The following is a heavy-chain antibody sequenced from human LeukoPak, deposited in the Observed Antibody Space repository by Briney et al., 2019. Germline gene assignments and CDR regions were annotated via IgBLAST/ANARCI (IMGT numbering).Heavy chain of an antibody. Sequence: GSLRLSCAASGFTFSSYAMSWVRQAPGKGLEWVSAISGSGGSTYYADSVKGRFTISRDNSKNTLYLQMNSLRAEDTAVYYCANWDIVAMIIENWGQGTLVTVSS. V-gene: IGHV3-23*01. CDR1: GFTFSSYA. CDR2: ISGSGGST. D-gene: IGHD5-12*01. J-gene: IGHJ4*02. CDR3: ANWDIVAMIIEN.